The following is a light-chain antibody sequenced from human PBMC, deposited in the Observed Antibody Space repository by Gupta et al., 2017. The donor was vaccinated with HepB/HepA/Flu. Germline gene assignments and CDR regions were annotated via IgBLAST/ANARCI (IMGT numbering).Light chain of an antibody. V-gene: IGLV3-1*01. J-gene: IGLJ3*02. CDR1: KLGDKY. Sequence: SFELIQPPSVSVSPGQTATITCSGEKLGDKYISWYQQKPGQSPLLVIVRDNRRPSEIPERFSGSNSASTATLTISGTQSMDECYYYSLAWDSNTWVFGAGTKLTVL. CDR2: RDN. CDR3: LAWDSNTWV.